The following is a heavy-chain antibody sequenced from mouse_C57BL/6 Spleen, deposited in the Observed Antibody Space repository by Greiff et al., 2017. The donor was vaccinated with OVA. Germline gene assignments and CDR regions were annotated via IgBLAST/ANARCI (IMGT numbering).Heavy chain of an antibody. V-gene: IGHV5-17*01. CDR1: GFTFSDYG. CDR2: ISSASSTI. CDR3: AKGSYYYAMDY. J-gene: IGHJ4*01. Sequence: DVKLVESGGGLVKPGGSLKLSCAASGFTFSDYGMHWVRQAPEKGLEWVAYISSASSTIYYADTVKGRFTISRDNAKNTLCLQMTSLRSEDTAMYYCAKGSYYYAMDYWGQGTSVTVSS.